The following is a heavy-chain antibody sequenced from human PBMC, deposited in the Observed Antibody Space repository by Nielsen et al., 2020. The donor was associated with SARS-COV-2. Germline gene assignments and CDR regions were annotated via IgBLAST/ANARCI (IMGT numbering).Heavy chain of an antibody. CDR1: GFTFSSYW. J-gene: IGHJ6*02. CDR3: ARVLAVAGIGMDV. D-gene: IGHD6-19*01. Sequence: GESLKISCAASGFTFSSYWMSWVRQAPGKGLEWVANIKQDGSERYYVDSVKGRFTISRDNVENSLHLQMNSLRAEDTAVYYCARVLAVAGIGMDVWGQGTTVTVSS. CDR2: IKQDGSER. V-gene: IGHV3-7*01.